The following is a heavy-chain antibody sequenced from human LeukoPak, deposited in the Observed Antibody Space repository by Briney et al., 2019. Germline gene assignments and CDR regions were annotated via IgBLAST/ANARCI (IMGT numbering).Heavy chain of an antibody. D-gene: IGHD6-19*01. CDR2: IWYDGSNK. J-gene: IGHJ4*02. V-gene: IGHV3-33*06. CDR3: AKVLGSGSSGWADY. CDR1: GFTFSSYG. Sequence: GGSLRLSCAASGFTFSSYGMHWVRRAPGKGLEWVAVIWYDGSNKYYADSVKGRFTISRDNSKNTLYLQMNSLRAEDTAVYYCAKVLGSGSSGWADYWGQGTLVTVSS.